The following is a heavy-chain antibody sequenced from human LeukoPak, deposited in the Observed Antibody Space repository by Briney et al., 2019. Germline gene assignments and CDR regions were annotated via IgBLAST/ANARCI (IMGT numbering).Heavy chain of an antibody. J-gene: IGHJ4*02. Sequence: SGPTLVKPTQTLTLTCTFSGFSLSTTGVGVGWIRQPPGKALEWLALIYWDDDKRYSPSLNSRLTITKDTSKNQVVLTMTNMDPVDTATYYCALHSEVGVVNDYWGQGTLVTVSS. CDR1: GFSLSTTGVG. D-gene: IGHD3-3*01. V-gene: IGHV2-5*02. CDR2: IYWDDDK. CDR3: ALHSEVGVVNDY.